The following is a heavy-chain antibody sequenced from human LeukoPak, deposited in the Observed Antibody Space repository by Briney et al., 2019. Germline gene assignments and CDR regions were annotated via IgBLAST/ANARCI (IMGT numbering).Heavy chain of an antibody. D-gene: IGHD3-10*01. CDR3: AKDREALYYYGSGSRPSYYGMDV. Sequence: GGSLRLSCAASGFTFSSYGMHWVRQAPGKGLEWVAVISYDGSNKYYADSVKGRFTISRDNSKNTLYLQMNSLRAEVTAVYYCAKDREALYYYGSGSRPSYYGMDVWGQGTTVTVSS. CDR1: GFTFSSYG. J-gene: IGHJ6*02. CDR2: ISYDGSNK. V-gene: IGHV3-30*18.